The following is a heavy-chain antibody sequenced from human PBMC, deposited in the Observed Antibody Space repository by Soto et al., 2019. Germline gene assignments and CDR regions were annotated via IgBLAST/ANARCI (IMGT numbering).Heavy chain of an antibody. J-gene: IGHJ1*01. CDR3: ARDTSSTSLRAEYFQF. Sequence: SGTLSLTCDVSGGPVGYTSFYWGWLRQSPGKGLEWIGSVHHSVTTYYNPSLKGRVTISMDTSKNQFSLRLTSVTAADTAVYYCARDTSSTSLRAEYFQFWGQGTQVTVS. D-gene: IGHD6-13*01. CDR1: GGPVGYTSFY. V-gene: IGHV4-39*02. CDR2: VHHSVTT.